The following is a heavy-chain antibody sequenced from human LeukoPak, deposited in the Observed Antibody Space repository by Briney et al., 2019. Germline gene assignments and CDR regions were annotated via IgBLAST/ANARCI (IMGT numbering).Heavy chain of an antibody. D-gene: IGHD4-23*01. CDR3: AREGDYGGNIY. Sequence: ASVKVSCKASGYTFTSNGISWVRQAPGQGLEWMGWISTNNGDTNYAQKFQGRVTMTRDTSISTAYMELSRLRSDDTAVYYCAREGDYGGNIYWGQGTLVTVSS. J-gene: IGHJ4*02. CDR1: GYTFTSNG. V-gene: IGHV1-18*01. CDR2: ISTNNGDT.